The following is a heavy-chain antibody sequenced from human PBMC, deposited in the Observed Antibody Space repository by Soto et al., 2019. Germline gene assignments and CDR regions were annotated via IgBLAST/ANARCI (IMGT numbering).Heavy chain of an antibody. CDR2: MSHSGGT. CDR1: GGFVSSGSYY. J-gene: IGHJ3*02. V-gene: IGHV4-34*01. D-gene: IGHD1-1*01. Sequence: QVQLQQWGAGLLKPSETLSLTCAVYGGFVSSGSYYWSWIRQPPGKGLEWIGEMSHSGGTHFNPSLKSRVTXSXXXXXXXXXXXXSSVTAADTALYYCARVERGTATTVVDAFDIWGPGTMVTVSS. CDR3: ARVERGTATTVVDAFDI.